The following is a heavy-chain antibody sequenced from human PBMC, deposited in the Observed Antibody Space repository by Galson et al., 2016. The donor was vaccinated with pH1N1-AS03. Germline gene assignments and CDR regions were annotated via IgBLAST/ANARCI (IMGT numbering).Heavy chain of an antibody. CDR3: AREPRGRDGYSEYFDV. CDR1: GFTFSNYA. Sequence: SLRLSCAASGFTFSNYAMLWVRQAPGKGLEWVAVISYDESNKYYADSVKGRFTISRDNSKNTVYLQMNSLRGEETAVYYCAREPRGRDGYSEYFDVWGRGTLVTVPP. J-gene: IGHJ2*01. V-gene: IGHV3-30*03. CDR2: ISYDESNK. D-gene: IGHD5-24*01.